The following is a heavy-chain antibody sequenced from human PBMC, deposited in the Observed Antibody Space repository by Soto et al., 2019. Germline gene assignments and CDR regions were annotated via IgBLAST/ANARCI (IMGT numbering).Heavy chain of an antibody. CDR1: GFSLSTSGVG. D-gene: IGHD1-7*01. Sequence: QITLKESGPPLVKPTQTLTLTCTFSGFSLSTSGVGVGWIRQPPGKALEWLALIYWDDDKRYSPSLKSRLTLTPDTPKTQLALTMTHMDPVDTATYYCAHRAGTSLAFDIWGQGTMVTVSS. CDR2: IYWDDDK. CDR3: AHRAGTSLAFDI. V-gene: IGHV2-5*02. J-gene: IGHJ3*02.